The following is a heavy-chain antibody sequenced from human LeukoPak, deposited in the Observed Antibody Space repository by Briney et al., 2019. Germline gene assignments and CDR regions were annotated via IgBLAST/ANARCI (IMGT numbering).Heavy chain of an antibody. CDR3: ARQTGATTTGGYYFDH. Sequence: GGSLRLSCAASGFTFSSYWMYWVRQAPGKGLVWVSRINIDGSSTSYADSVKGRFSISRDNAKNTLDLQMNSLRADDTAVYYCARQTGATTTGGYYFDHWGQGTLVTVS. CDR1: GFTFSSYW. V-gene: IGHV3-74*01. D-gene: IGHD1-26*01. CDR2: INIDGSST. J-gene: IGHJ4*02.